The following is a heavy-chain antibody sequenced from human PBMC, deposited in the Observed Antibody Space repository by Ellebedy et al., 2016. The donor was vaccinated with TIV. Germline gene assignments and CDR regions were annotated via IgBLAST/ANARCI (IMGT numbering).Heavy chain of an antibody. D-gene: IGHD4-23*01. V-gene: IGHV3-64*04. CDR3: AKERQPRHPRWMGPPYFDY. CDR1: GFSFSSYA. CDR2: ISSDGGSP. J-gene: IGHJ4*02. Sequence: PGGSLRLSCSASGFSFSSYAMYWIRQAPGKGLEYVSAISSDGGSPFHADSVKGRFTTSRDNSNNTLYLQMTSLRTEDTAVYYCAKERQPRHPRWMGPPYFDYWGQGTLVAVSS.